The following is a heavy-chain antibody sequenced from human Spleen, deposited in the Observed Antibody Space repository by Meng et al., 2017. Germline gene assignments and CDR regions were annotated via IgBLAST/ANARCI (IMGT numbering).Heavy chain of an antibody. V-gene: IGHV4-39*07. CDR1: GGSISSSSYY. CDR2: IYYSGST. D-gene: IGHD3-22*01. Sequence: SETLSLTCTVSGGSISSSSYYWGWIRQPPGKGLEWIGSIYYSGSTYDNPSLKSRVTISVDTTKNQFSLKLSSVTSADTAVYYCARDQYFYDSSGYYSDYFDYWGLGTMVTVSS. J-gene: IGHJ4*02. CDR3: ARDQYFYDSSGYYSDYFDY.